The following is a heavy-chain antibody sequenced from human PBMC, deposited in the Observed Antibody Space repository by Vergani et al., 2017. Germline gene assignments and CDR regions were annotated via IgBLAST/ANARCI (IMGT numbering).Heavy chain of an antibody. CDR1: GGTFSSYA. D-gene: IGHD3-3*01. CDR3: ARVLRFLEWLPPYYYGMDV. CDR2: IIHIFGTA. J-gene: IGHJ6*02. Sequence: QVQLVQSGAEVKKPGSSVKVSCKASGGTFSSYAISWVRQAPGQGLEWMGGIIHIFGTANYAQKFQGRVTITADDSTSTAYMELSSLRSEDTAVYYCARVLRFLEWLPPYYYGMDVWGQGTTVTVSS. V-gene: IGHV1-69*01.